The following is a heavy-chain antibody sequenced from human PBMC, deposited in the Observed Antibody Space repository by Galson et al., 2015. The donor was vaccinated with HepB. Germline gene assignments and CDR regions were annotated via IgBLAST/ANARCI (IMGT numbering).Heavy chain of an antibody. CDR3: ARLGRGSGGSYGMDV. CDR1: GFTFSDYG. V-gene: IGHV3-23*01. Sequence: SLRLSCAASGFTFSDYGMSWVRQAPGKGLAWVSSISNRGGSTSYADSVKGRFTISRDNFKTTVYLEMNSVRVDDTAIYYCARLGRGSGGSYGMDVWGQGTTVTVSS. J-gene: IGHJ6*02. CDR2: ISNRGGST. D-gene: IGHD3-16*01.